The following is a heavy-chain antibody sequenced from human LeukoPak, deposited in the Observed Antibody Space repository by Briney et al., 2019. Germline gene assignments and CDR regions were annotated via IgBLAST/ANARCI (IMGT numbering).Heavy chain of an antibody. CDR3: SKGGAAGTHFFDY. CDR1: GFTFTTYA. D-gene: IGHD6-19*01. V-gene: IGHV3-23*01. Sequence: GGSLRLSCAASGFTFTTYAMTWVRQAPGKGLEWVSTITGSGGTTYYAASVRGRFTISRDNSKNTLSLQMNSLRAEDTAVYYCSKGGAAGTHFFDYWGQGTLVTVSS. J-gene: IGHJ4*02. CDR2: ITGSGGTT.